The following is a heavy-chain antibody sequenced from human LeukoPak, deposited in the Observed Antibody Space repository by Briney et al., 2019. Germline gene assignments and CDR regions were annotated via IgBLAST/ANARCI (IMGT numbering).Heavy chain of an antibody. D-gene: IGHD6-19*01. Sequence: PGGSLRLSCVASGFSFSLYSMNWVRQTPGKGLEWVSQISSSSSTIYYADSVKGRFTISRDNAKNSLYLQMDSLRVEDAAVYFCARDGSNIAVAAEFYFDYWGQGTLVTVSS. J-gene: IGHJ4*02. CDR2: ISSSSSTI. CDR1: GFSFSLYS. CDR3: ARDGSNIAVAAEFYFDY. V-gene: IGHV3-48*01.